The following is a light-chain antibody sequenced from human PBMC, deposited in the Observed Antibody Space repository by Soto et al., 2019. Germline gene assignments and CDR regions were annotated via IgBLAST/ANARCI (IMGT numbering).Light chain of an antibody. J-gene: IGKJ4*01. CDR2: GAS. Sequence: EIVMTQSPATLSVSPGERATLSCRASQRVSSDLAWYQPKPGQAPRLLIYGASTSATGIPARFSGSGSGTEFTLTISRLQSEDFAVYYCQQYNNWPPLTFGGGTKVEIK. CDR1: QRVSSD. V-gene: IGKV3-15*01. CDR3: QQYNNWPPLT.